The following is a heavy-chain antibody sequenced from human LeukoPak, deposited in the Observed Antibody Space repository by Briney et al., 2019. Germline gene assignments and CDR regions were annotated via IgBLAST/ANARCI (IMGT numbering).Heavy chain of an antibody. CDR3: ARESGSYEAYFDY. Sequence: ASVKVSCKTSGYTFTGYYMHWVRQAPGQGLEWMGWINPNSGGTNYAPKFQGRVTMTRDTSINTAYMELSRLRSDDTAVYYCARESGSYEAYFDYWGQGTLVTVSS. CDR2: INPNSGGT. CDR1: GYTFTGYY. D-gene: IGHD1-26*01. J-gene: IGHJ4*02. V-gene: IGHV1-2*02.